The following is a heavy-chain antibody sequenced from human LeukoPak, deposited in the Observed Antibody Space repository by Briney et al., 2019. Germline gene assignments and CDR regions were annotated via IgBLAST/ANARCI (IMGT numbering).Heavy chain of an antibody. CDR3: SIVVVPAAMNPVEWSPDI. CDR2: ISGSGGST. Sequence: PGGFLRLSCAASGFTFSSYAMSWVRQAPGKGLEWVSAISGSGGSTYYADSVKGRFTISRDNSKNTLYLQMNSLRAEDTAVYYCSIVVVPAAMNPVEWSPDIWGQGTMVTVSS. J-gene: IGHJ3*02. CDR1: GFTFSSYA. D-gene: IGHD2-2*01. V-gene: IGHV3-23*01.